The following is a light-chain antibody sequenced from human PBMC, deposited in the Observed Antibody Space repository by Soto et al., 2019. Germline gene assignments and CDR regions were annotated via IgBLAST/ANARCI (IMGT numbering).Light chain of an antibody. J-gene: IGKJ1*01. CDR2: AAS. CDR1: QSISSW. V-gene: IGKV1-39*01. CDR3: QQSYSTPWT. Sequence: DIQMTQSPSTLSASVGDRVTITCRASQSISSWLAWYQKKPGKAPKLLIYAASSFQSGVPSRFSGSGSGTDFTLTISSLQPEDFATYYCQQSYSTPWTFGQGTKVDIK.